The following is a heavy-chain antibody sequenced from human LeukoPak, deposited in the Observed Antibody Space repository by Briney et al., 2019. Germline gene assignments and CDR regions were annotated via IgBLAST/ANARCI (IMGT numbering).Heavy chain of an antibody. CDR1: GVAISSSGDY. D-gene: IGHD3-22*01. V-gene: IGHV4-39*01. CDR2: IYYSGNT. Sequence: PSETLSLTCTVSGVAISSSGDYWGWIRQPPGKGLEWIGSIYYSGNTYYNPSLKSRVTISVDTSKNQFSLRLSSVTAADTAVYYCASQITMMENWFDPWGQGTLVTVSS. CDR3: ASQITMMENWFDP. J-gene: IGHJ5*02.